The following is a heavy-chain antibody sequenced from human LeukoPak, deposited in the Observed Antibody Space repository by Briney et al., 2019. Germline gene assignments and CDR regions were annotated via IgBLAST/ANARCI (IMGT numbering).Heavy chain of an antibody. J-gene: IGHJ6*03. CDR2: INPNSGGT. CDR1: GYTFTAYY. CDR3: ARDARRYDFRSGYFPYYMDV. Sequence: GASVKVSCTASGYTFTAYYMHWVRQAPGQGLEWMGWINPNSGGTNYAQKLQGRVTMTRETSISTAYMELSRLRSDDTAVYYCARDARRYDFRSGYFPYYMDVWGKGTTVTVSS. D-gene: IGHD3-3*01. V-gene: IGHV1-2*02.